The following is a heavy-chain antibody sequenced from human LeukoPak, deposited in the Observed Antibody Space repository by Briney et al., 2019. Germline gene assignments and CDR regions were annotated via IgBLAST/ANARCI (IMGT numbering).Heavy chain of an antibody. CDR1: VSSFSAYS. J-gene: IGHJ4*02. D-gene: IGHD2/OR15-2a*01. V-gene: IGHV3-48*04. Sequence: GGSLRLSCAPSVSSFSAYSMNWVRQAPGKGLEWVSFISAGRSSMHYADSAKGRFTISRDNARNSLFLQMNSLRVEDTSVYYCVRDAGSTFVRGDYWGQGALVTVSS. CDR3: VRDAGSTFVRGDY. CDR2: ISAGRSSM.